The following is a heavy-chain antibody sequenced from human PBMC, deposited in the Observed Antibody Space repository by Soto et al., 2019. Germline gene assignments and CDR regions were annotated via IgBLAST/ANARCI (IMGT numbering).Heavy chain of an antibody. V-gene: IGHV3-48*03. Sequence: GGSLRLSCAASGFTFSSYEMDWVRQAPGKGLQWVSYISSSGSTMYYADSVKGRFTISRDNAKNSLYLQMNSLRAEDTAVYYCVSQGVNNHYGMDVWGQGTTVTVSS. CDR2: ISSSGSTM. D-gene: IGHD2-21*01. CDR1: GFTFSSYE. J-gene: IGHJ6*02. CDR3: VSQGVNNHYGMDV.